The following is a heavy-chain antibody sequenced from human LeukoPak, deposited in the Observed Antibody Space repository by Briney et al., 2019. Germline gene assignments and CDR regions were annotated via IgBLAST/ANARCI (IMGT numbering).Heavy chain of an antibody. V-gene: IGHV4-59*01. Sequence: SETLSLTCTVSGGSISNYCWSWIRQPPGKGLEWIGYIYYSGSTHYNPSLKSRVTMSVDTSKNQFSLKLSSVTAADTAVYYCARGMIRGINLFDYWGQGTLVTVSS. J-gene: IGHJ4*02. CDR2: IYYSGST. D-gene: IGHD3-10*01. CDR3: ARGMIRGINLFDY. CDR1: GGSISNYC.